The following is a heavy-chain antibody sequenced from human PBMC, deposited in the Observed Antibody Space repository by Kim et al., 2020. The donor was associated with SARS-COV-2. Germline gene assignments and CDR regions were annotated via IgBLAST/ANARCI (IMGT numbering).Heavy chain of an antibody. Sequence: GGSLRLSCAASGFTFSESLVHWVRQASEKGLEWVGRITGKGSNYATAYAASVDGRFTISRDDSKNTAYLQMNSLKGEDTAVYYCTRRPLSSGMDVWGQGTTVTVSS. J-gene: IGHJ6*02. D-gene: IGHD6-6*01. V-gene: IGHV3-73*01. CDR1: GFTFSESL. CDR3: TRRPLSSGMDV. CDR2: ITGKGSNYAT.